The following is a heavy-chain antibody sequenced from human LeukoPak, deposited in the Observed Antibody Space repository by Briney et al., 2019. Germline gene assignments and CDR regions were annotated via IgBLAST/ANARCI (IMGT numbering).Heavy chain of an antibody. Sequence: GGSLRLSCAASGFTFTSYAMSWVRQAPGKGLEWVSAISGGGGSTYYADSVKGRFTISRDNSKNTLYLQMNSLRAEDTAVYYCAKAVVVVAATDDWGQGTLVTVSS. CDR2: ISGGGGST. CDR1: GFTFTSYA. J-gene: IGHJ4*02. CDR3: AKAVVVVAATDD. V-gene: IGHV3-23*01. D-gene: IGHD2-15*01.